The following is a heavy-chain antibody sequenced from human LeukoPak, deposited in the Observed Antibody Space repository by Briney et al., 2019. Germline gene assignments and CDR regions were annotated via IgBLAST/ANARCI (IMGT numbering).Heavy chain of an antibody. J-gene: IGHJ4*02. CDR1: GFPFTTYA. D-gene: IGHD4-17*01. Sequence: GGSLILSCAASGFPFTTYAMSWVRQAPGKGLEWVSAISGSDGGTHYADSVKGRFTTSRDNSKNTLYLQMSSPRADDTAVYYCARLRNTMTTPRFDYWGQGTLVTVSS. V-gene: IGHV3-23*01. CDR3: ARLRNTMTTPRFDY. CDR2: ISGSDGGT.